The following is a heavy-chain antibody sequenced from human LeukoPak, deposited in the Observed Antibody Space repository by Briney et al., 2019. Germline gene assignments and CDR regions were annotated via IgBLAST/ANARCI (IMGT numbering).Heavy chain of an antibody. CDR3: ARVKVGATTLYYSDY. D-gene: IGHD1-26*01. V-gene: IGHV4-59*01. Sequence: SETLSLTCAVYGGSFSGYYWSWIRQPPGKGLEWIGYIYYSGSTNYNPSLKSRVTISVDTSKNQFSLKLSSVTAADTAVYYCARVKVGATTLYYSDYWGQGTLVTVSS. CDR2: IYYSGST. CDR1: GGSFSGYY. J-gene: IGHJ4*02.